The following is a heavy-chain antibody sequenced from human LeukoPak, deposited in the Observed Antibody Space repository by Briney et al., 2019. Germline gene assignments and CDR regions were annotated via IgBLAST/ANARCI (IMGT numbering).Heavy chain of an antibody. CDR1: GFTVSSNY. D-gene: IGHD3-3*01. Sequence: GGSLRLSCAASGFTVSSNYMSWVRQAPGKGLEWVSVIYSGGSTYYADSVKGRFTISRDNSKNTLYLQMNSLRAEDTAVYYCAGGVLWSEGLPSYYKDVWGKGTTVTVSS. CDR2: IYSGGST. CDR3: AGGVLWSEGLPSYYKDV. J-gene: IGHJ6*03. V-gene: IGHV3-53*01.